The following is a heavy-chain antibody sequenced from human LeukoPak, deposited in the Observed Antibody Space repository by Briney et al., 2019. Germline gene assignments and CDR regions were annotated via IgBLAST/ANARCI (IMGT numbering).Heavy chain of an antibody. V-gene: IGHV3-30*18. J-gene: IGHJ4*02. CDR1: GFTFSSYG. Sequence: GRSLRLSCAASGFTFSSYGMHWVRQAPGKGLEWVAVISYDGSNKYYADSVKGRFTISRDNSKNTLYLQTNSLRAEDTAVYYCAKDREEVLWFGELFDYWGQGTLVTVSS. D-gene: IGHD3-10*01. CDR2: ISYDGSNK. CDR3: AKDREEVLWFGELFDY.